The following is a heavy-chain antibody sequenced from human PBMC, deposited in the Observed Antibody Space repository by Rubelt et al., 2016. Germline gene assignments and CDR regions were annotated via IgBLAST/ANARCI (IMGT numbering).Heavy chain of an antibody. Sequence: QMQLQESGPGLVKPSETLSLTCTVSGGSISSYYWSWIRQPPGKGLEWIGYIYYSGSTNYNPSLKSRVTISVDTSKNQFSLKLSSVTAADTAVYYCASLALAAAGTGVDYWGQGTLVTVSS. CDR2: IYYSGST. CDR1: GGSISSYY. V-gene: IGHV4-59*08. D-gene: IGHD6-13*01. CDR3: ASLALAAAGTGVDY. J-gene: IGHJ4*02.